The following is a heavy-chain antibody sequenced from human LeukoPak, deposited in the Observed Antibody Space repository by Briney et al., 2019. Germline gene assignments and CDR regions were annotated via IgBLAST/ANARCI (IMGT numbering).Heavy chain of an antibody. V-gene: IGHV3-11*01. Sequence: GGSLRLSCAASGITVSSTYMSWIRQAPGKGLEWVSYISSSGSTIYYADSVKGRFTISRDNAKNSLYLQMNSLRAEDTAVYYCARVFDSSGYYPLFDYWGQGTLVTVSS. J-gene: IGHJ4*02. CDR2: ISSSGSTI. D-gene: IGHD3-22*01. CDR3: ARVFDSSGYYPLFDY. CDR1: GITVSSTY.